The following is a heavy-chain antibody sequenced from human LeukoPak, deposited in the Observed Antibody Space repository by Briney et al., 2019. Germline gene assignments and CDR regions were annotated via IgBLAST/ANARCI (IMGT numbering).Heavy chain of an antibody. CDR3: ARVGDSSGYSVLDS. V-gene: IGHV4-59*01. J-gene: IGHJ4*02. CDR1: GGSISGYY. D-gene: IGHD3-22*01. Sequence: SETLSLTCTVSGGSISGYYWSWIRPPPGKGLEWIGHIYYSGSADYNASLKSRATMFVDTSKNEFSLTLRSVTAADTAVYYCARVGDSSGYSVLDSWGQGTLVTVPS. CDR2: IYYSGSA.